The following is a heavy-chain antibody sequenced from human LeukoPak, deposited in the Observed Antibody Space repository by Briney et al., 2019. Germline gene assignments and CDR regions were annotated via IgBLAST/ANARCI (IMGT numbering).Heavy chain of an antibody. CDR1: GVSISSVGYY. Sequence: SQTLSLTCTVSGVSISSVGYYWIWIRQPAGKGLEWIGHIYTSGSTNYNPSLKSRVTISVDTSKNQFSLKLSSVTAADTAVYYCASDSGYWGQGTLVTVSS. CDR3: ASDSGY. CDR2: IYTSGST. V-gene: IGHV4-61*09. J-gene: IGHJ4*02.